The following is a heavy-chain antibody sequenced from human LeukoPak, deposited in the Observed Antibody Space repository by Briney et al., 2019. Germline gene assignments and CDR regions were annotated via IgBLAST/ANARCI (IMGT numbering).Heavy chain of an antibody. Sequence: GGSLRLSCAASGFTFGSYAMSWVRQAPGKGLEWVSTISGSGGSTYYADSVKGRFTISRDNSKNTLYLQMNSLRAEDTAVYYCAKVPQGGSYGDYWGQGTLVTVSS. CDR1: GFTFGSYA. J-gene: IGHJ4*02. V-gene: IGHV3-23*01. CDR2: ISGSGGST. D-gene: IGHD1-26*01. CDR3: AKVPQGGSYGDY.